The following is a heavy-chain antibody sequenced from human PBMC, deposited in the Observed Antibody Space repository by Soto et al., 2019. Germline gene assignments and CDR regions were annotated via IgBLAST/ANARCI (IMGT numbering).Heavy chain of an antibody. Sequence: GGSLRLSCAASGFTFSIYAMSWVRQAPGKGLEWVSAISGSGGSTYYADSVKGRFTISRDNSKNTLYLQMNSLRAEDTAVYYCAKDRGPRKTMVRGVIPWFDPWGQGTLVTVSS. D-gene: IGHD3-10*01. CDR1: GFTFSIYA. V-gene: IGHV3-23*01. J-gene: IGHJ5*02. CDR2: ISGSGGST. CDR3: AKDRGPRKTMVRGVIPWFDP.